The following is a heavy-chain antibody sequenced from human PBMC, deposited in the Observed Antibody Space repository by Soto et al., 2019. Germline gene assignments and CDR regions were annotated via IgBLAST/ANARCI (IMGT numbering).Heavy chain of an antibody. V-gene: IGHV3-33*01. CDR2: IWYDGSNK. D-gene: IGHD3-22*01. CDR3: ARGSPLYDSSGYYFDY. CDR1: GFTFSSYG. J-gene: IGHJ4*02. Sequence: GSLRLSCAASGFTFSSYGMHWVRQAPGKGLEWVAVIWYDGSNKYYADSVKGRFTISRDNSKNTLYLQMNSLRAEDTAVYYCARGSPLYDSSGYYFDYWGQGTLVTVSS.